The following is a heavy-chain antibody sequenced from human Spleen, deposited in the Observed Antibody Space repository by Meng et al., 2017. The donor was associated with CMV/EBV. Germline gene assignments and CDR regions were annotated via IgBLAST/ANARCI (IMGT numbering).Heavy chain of an antibody. CDR2: IRSKAYGGTT. D-gene: IGHD3-3*01. V-gene: IGHV3-49*04. Sequence: GESLKISCTASGFTFGDYAMSWVRQAPGKGLEWVGFIRSKAYGGTTEYAASVKGRFTISRDNAKNSLYLQMNSLRAEDTAVYYCARDRLGGIEYDFWSGYYWSVGGRYYYYGMDVWGQGTTVTVSS. J-gene: IGHJ6*02. CDR1: GFTFGDYA. CDR3: ARDRLGGIEYDFWSGYYWSVGGRYYYYGMDV.